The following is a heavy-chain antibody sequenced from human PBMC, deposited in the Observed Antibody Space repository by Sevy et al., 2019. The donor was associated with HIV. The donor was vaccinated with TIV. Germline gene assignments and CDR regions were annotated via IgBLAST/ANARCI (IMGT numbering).Heavy chain of an antibody. CDR2: IYTSGST. CDR3: ARAVVPAAINGNYYYYYMDV. Sequence: SETLSLTCTVSGGSISSGSYYWSWIRQPAGKGLEWIGRIYTSGSTNYNPSLKSRVTISVDTSKNQFSLKLSSVTAADTAVYYCARAVVPAAINGNYYYYYMDVWGNGTTVTVSS. V-gene: IGHV4-61*02. J-gene: IGHJ6*03. D-gene: IGHD2-2*01. CDR1: GGSISSGSYY.